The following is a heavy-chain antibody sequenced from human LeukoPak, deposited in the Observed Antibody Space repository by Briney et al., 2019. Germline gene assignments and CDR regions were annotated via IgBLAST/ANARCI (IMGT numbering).Heavy chain of an antibody. CDR1: GGSISSGSYY. D-gene: IGHD3-22*01. CDR3: ARDLYYYDSSGYYSTQFDY. V-gene: IGHV4-61*02. Sequence: PSETLSLTCTVSGGSISSGSYYWSWIRQPAGKGLEWIGRIYTSGSTYYNPSLKSRVTISVDTSKNQFSLKLSSVTAADTAVYYCARDLYYYDSSGYYSTQFDYWGQGTLVTVSS. CDR2: IYTSGST. J-gene: IGHJ4*02.